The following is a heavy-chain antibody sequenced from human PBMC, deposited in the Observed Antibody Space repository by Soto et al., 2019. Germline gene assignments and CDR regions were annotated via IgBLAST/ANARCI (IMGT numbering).Heavy chain of an antibody. V-gene: IGHV4-61*08. J-gene: IGHJ4*02. CDR3: ARRSYYGSGSYDY. D-gene: IGHD3-10*01. CDR2: IYYSGST. Sequence: SETLSLTCTVSGGSISSGGYYWSWIRQHPGKGLEWIGYIYYSGSTNYNPSLKSRVTISVDTSKNQFSLKLSSVTAADTAVYYCARRSYYGSGSYDYWGQGTLVTVSS. CDR1: GGSISSGGYY.